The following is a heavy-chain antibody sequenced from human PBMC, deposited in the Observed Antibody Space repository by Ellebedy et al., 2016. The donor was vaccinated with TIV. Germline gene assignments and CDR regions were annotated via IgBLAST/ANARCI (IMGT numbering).Heavy chain of an antibody. V-gene: IGHV4-34*01. CDR2: INHSGST. J-gene: IGHJ4*02. CDR1: GGSISSYY. D-gene: IGHD2-21*02. CDR3: ARVVSVTDPFDY. Sequence: SETLSLXXTVSGGSISSYYWSWIRQPPGKGLEWIGEINHSGSTNYNPSLKSRVTISVDTSKNQFSLKLSSVTAADTAVYYCARVVSVTDPFDYWGQGTLVTVSS.